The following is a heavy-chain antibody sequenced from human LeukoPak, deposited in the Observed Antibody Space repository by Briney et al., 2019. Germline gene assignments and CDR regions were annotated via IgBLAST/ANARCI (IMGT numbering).Heavy chain of an antibody. CDR3: ARAVGTSRNFFDY. CDR2: IYHSGST. J-gene: IGHJ4*02. CDR1: GYSISSGFY. D-gene: IGHD4-23*01. V-gene: IGHV4-38-2*02. Sequence: SETLSLTCTVSGYSISSGFYWGWIRQPPGKGLECIGSIYHSGSTYYNPSLKSRVTIAVDTSKNQFSLGLGSVTAADTAMYYCARAVGTSRNFFDYWGQGTLVTVSS.